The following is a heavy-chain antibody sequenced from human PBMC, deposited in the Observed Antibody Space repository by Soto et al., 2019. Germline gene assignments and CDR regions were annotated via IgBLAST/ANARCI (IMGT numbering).Heavy chain of an antibody. CDR1: GGSFSGYY. Sequence: QVQLQQWGAGPLRPLETLSLTCGVSGGSFSGYYWAWIRQSPGKGLEWIGEINDRGSINYNPSLKSRVSISVYTSKNHYSLYLRSVTAADTAVYYCARESHDILTGPPWVWYFDLWGRGTLVTVSS. J-gene: IGHJ2*01. CDR2: INDRGSI. D-gene: IGHD3-9*01. V-gene: IGHV4-34*01. CDR3: ARESHDILTGPPWVWYFDL.